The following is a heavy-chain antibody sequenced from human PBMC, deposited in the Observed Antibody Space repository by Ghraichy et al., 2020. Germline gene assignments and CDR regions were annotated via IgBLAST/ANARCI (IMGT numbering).Heavy chain of an antibody. Sequence: SVKVSCKASGGTFSSYTISWVRQAPGQGLEWMGRIIPILGIANYAQKFQGRVTITADKSTSTAYMELSSLRSEDTAVYYCARGAVRAYYYYYYMDVWGKGTTVTVSS. D-gene: IGHD4-17*01. CDR3: ARGAVRAYYYYYYMDV. J-gene: IGHJ6*03. V-gene: IGHV1-69*02. CDR2: IIPILGIA. CDR1: GGTFSSYT.